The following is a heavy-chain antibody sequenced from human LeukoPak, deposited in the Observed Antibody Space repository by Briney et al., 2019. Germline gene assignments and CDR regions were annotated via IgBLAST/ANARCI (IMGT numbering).Heavy chain of an antibody. CDR1: GFTFSIHG. J-gene: IGHJ4*02. CDR2: ISPGGEIP. CDR3: AKDDGWLYYNH. V-gene: IGHV3-23*01. Sequence: GGSLRLSCAASGFTFSIHGMNWVRQAPGKGLEWVSGISPGGEIPYYADSVKGRFTISRDNSKDTVSLQMHSLRAEDTATYYCAKDDGWLYYNHWGQGTLVTVSS. D-gene: IGHD3-22*01.